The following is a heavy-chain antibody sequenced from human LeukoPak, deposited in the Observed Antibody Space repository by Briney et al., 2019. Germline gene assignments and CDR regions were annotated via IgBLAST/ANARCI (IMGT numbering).Heavy chain of an antibody. D-gene: IGHD2-15*01. CDR2: IYSGGST. J-gene: IGHJ4*02. Sequence: GGSLRLSCAASGFTVSSSYMSWVRQAPGKGLGWVSVIYSGGSTYYADSVKGRFTISRDNSKNTLYLQMNSLRAEDTAVYYCASVEEAAAPSNWGQGTLVTVSS. CDR3: ASVEEAAAPSN. V-gene: IGHV3-53*01. CDR1: GFTVSSSY.